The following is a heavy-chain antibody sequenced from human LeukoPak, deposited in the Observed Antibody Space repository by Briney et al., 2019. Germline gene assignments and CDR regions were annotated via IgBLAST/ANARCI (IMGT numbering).Heavy chain of an antibody. D-gene: IGHD6-19*01. J-gene: IGHJ4*02. V-gene: IGHV3-21*01. CDR2: ISSRSSYI. CDR3: ARGYSGWYGRRGNYFDY. Sequence: GGSLRLSCAASGFTFSSYSMNWVRQAPGKGLEWVSSISSRSSYIYYADSLKGRFTISRENAKNSLYLKMDSLRAEDTAVYYCARGYSGWYGRRGNYFDYWGQGTLVTVSS. CDR1: GFTFSSYS.